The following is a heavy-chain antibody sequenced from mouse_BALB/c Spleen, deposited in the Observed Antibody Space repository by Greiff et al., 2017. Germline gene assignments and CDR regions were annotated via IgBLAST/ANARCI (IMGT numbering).Heavy chain of an antibody. CDR3: ARSGSAMITTEFAY. CDR1: GYTFTSYT. Sequence: VQLQQSGAELARPGASVKMSCKASGYTFTSYTMHWVKQRPGQGLEWIGYINPSSGYTNYNQKFKDKATLTADKSSSTAYMQLSSLTSEDSAVYDCARSGSAMITTEFAYWGQGTLVTVSA. J-gene: IGHJ3*01. CDR2: INPSSGYT. D-gene: IGHD2-4*01. V-gene: IGHV1-4*01.